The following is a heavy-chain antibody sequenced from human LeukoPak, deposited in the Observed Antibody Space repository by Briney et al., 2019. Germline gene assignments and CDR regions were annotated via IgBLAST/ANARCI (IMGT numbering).Heavy chain of an antibody. CDR2: ISDNGVST. Sequence: GGSLRLSCAASGFTFINYAMSWVRQASGKGLEWVSTISDNGVSTHYADSVKGRFTISRDNSKNMLYPQVNSLKAEDTALYYCAKDVRPGGGGMDVWGQGTTVTVSS. V-gene: IGHV3-23*01. CDR1: GFTFINYA. D-gene: IGHD3-10*02. CDR3: AKDVRPGGGGMDV. J-gene: IGHJ6*02.